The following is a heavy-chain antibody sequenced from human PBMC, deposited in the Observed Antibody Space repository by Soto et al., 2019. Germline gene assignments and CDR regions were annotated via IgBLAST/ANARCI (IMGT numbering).Heavy chain of an antibody. J-gene: IGHJ4*02. CDR3: ARESEDLTSNFDY. Sequence: EVQLVESGEGRVNLGGSLRSSWGASGFPFPGYSLNWFRQAPGKGLEWFSSISSTTNYIYYGDSMKGRFTISRDNAKNSLYLEMNSLRAEDTAVYYCARESEDLTSNFDYWGQGTLVTVSS. CDR2: ISSTTNYI. V-gene: IGHV3-21*06. CDR1: GFPFPGYS.